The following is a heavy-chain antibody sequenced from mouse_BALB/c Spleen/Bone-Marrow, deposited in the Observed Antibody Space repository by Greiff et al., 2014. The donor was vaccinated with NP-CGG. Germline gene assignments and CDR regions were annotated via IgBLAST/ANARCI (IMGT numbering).Heavy chain of an antibody. D-gene: IGHD2-4*01. J-gene: IGHJ4*01. CDR1: GYAFTNYL. CDR3: ARAITDAMDY. CDR2: INSGSGGT. V-gene: IGHV1-54*03. Sequence: LVESGAELVRPGTSVKVSCKGSGYAFTNYLIEWVKQRPGQGLEWIGVINSGSGGTEYNEKFKGKATLTADKSSSTAYMQLSSLASDDSAVYFCARAITDAMDYWGQGTSVTVSS.